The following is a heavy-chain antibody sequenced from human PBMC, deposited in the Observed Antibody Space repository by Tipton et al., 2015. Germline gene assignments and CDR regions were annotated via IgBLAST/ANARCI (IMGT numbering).Heavy chain of an antibody. Sequence: SLRLSCAASGFTFDDYAMHWVRQVPGKGLEWVSGISWNSGSIVYADPVKGRFTISRDNAKNSLYLQMNSLRAEDTALYYCAKDQRHSTNWFIFDYWGQGTLVTVSS. V-gene: IGHV3-9*01. CDR3: AKDQRHSTNWFIFDY. CDR1: GFTFDDYA. D-gene: IGHD6-13*01. CDR2: ISWNSGSI. J-gene: IGHJ4*02.